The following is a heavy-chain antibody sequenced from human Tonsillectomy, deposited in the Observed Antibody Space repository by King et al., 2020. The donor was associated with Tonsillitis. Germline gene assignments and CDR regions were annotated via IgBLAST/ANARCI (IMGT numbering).Heavy chain of an antibody. CDR3: ARGGPLSNIFDV. CDR1: GGTFSSYA. V-gene: IGHV1-69*01. D-gene: IGHD3-16*02. CDR2: IIPLFGTT. J-gene: IGHJ3*01. Sequence: QLVQSGAEVKKPGSSVKVSCKASGGTFSSYAISCMRQAPGQGLEWMGGIIPLFGTTNYAQKFQGRVAITADESTSTAYIELSSLRSEDTAVYYCARGGPLSNIFDVWGQGTKVTVSS.